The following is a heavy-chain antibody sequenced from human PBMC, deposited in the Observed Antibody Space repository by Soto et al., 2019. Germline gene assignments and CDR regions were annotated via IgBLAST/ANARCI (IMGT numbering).Heavy chain of an antibody. CDR3: ARGRGEIQGP. Sequence: LSLTCAVYVGSFSDNYWSWIRQPPGKGLEWLGEINHSGSTNHKPSLKSRVTILADTSKKQFSLKLSSVTAADTAVYYCARGRGEIQGPCGQGTLVTVSS. CDR2: INHSGST. J-gene: IGHJ5*02. CDR1: VGSFSDNY. V-gene: IGHV4-34*01. D-gene: IGHD3-16*01.